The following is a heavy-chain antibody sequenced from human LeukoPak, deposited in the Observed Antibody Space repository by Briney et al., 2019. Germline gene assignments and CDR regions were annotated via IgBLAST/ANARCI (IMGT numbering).Heavy chain of an antibody. Sequence: GGSLRLSCAASGFTFSSYSMTWVRQAPGKGLEWVSSISSSSSYIYYADSVKGRFTISRDNAKNSLYLQMNSLRAEDTAVYYCARGDDFWSGYYGYWGQGTLVTVSS. D-gene: IGHD3-3*01. J-gene: IGHJ4*02. CDR1: GFTFSSYS. CDR3: ARGDDFWSGYYGY. CDR2: ISSSSSYI. V-gene: IGHV3-21*01.